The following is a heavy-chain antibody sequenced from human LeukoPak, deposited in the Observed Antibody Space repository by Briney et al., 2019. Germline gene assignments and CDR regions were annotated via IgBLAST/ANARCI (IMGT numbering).Heavy chain of an antibody. D-gene: IGHD3-22*01. CDR2: ISYDGSNK. Sequence: GRSLRLSCAASGFTLSSYGMHWVRQAPGKGLEWVAIISYDGSNKYYADSVKGRFTISRDNSKNTLYLQMNSLRAEDTAVYYCAKYRVIMIQVVAYFDYWGQGTLVTVSS. CDR1: GFTLSSYG. V-gene: IGHV3-30*18. CDR3: AKYRVIMIQVVAYFDY. J-gene: IGHJ4*02.